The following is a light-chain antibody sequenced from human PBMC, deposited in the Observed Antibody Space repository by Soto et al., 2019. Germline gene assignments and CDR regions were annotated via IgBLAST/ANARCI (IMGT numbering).Light chain of an antibody. CDR2: AAS. J-gene: IGKJ1*01. Sequence: IHVTKAPSTLSASVGDRVTITCRASQGIRNDLGWYQQKPGKAPKLLIYAASSLQSGVPSRFSGSGSGTDFTLTISSLQPEDFATYYCLQDYTTWTFGQGTKV. V-gene: IGKV1-6*01. CDR3: LQDYTTWT. CDR1: QGIRND.